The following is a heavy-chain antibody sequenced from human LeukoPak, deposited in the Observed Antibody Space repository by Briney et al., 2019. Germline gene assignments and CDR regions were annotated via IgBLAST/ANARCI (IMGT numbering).Heavy chain of an antibody. V-gene: IGHV4-59*01. CDR2: VYYSGDT. CDR1: GGSISSYY. CDR3: ATFRKAAAERFVDN. Sequence: PSETLSLTCTVSGGSISSYYWTWIRQPPGTGQEWIGYVYYSGDTNYNPSLKSRVTMSVDMSKNQFSLKLSSVTAADTAVYYCATFRKAAAERFVDNWGQGTLVTVSS. D-gene: IGHD6-13*01. J-gene: IGHJ4*02.